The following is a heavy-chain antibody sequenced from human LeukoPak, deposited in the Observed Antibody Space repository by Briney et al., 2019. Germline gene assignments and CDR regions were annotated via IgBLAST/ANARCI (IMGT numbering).Heavy chain of an antibody. CDR2: ISAYNGNT. J-gene: IGHJ4*02. CDR3: ARVYYDILTGYSAVPYFDY. V-gene: IGHV1-18*01. D-gene: IGHD3-9*01. Sequence: ASVKVSCKASGYTFTSYGISWVRQAPGQGLEWMGWISAYNGNTNYAQKLQGRVTVTTDTSTSTAYMELRSLRSDDTAVYYCARVYYDILTGYSAVPYFDYWGQGTLVTVSS. CDR1: GYTFTSYG.